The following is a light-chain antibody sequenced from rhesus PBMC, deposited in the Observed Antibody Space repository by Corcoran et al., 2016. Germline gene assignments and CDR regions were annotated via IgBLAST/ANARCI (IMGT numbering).Light chain of an antibody. Sequence: DIQMTQSPSSLSASVGDRVTITCRASQGISNWLAWYQQKPGKAPKLLIYRASNLETGVPSRFSGSGSGTDFTLTISCLQPEDIATYYCQQHDNSPLTFGGGTKVEIK. CDR3: QQHDNSPLT. CDR1: QGISNW. V-gene: IGKV1-69*01. CDR2: RAS. J-gene: IGKJ4*01.